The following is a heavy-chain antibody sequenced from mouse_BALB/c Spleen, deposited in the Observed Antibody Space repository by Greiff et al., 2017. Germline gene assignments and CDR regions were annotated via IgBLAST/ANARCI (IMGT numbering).Heavy chain of an antibody. CDR1: GFTFSSYA. V-gene: IGHV5-9-4*01. D-gene: IGHD1-1*01. J-gene: IGHJ2*01. Sequence: EVHLVESGGGLVKPGGSLKLSCAASGFTFSSYAMSWVRQSPEKRLEWVAEISSGGSYTYYPDTVTGRFTISRDNAKNTLYLEMSSLRSEDTAMYCCARGGYGSSYFDYWGQGTTLTVTS. CDR3: ARGGYGSSYFDY. CDR2: ISSGGSYT.